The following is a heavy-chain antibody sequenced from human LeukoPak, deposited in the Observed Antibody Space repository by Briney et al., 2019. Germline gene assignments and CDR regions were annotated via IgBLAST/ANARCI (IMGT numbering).Heavy chain of an antibody. Sequence: PSQTLSLTCTVSGGSISSGGYYWGWIRQPPGKGLEWIGYIYHSGSTYYNPSLKSRVTISVDRSKNQFSLKLSSVTAADTAVYYCARDVRGHDYGDYVGYWGQGTLVTVSS. D-gene: IGHD4-17*01. J-gene: IGHJ4*02. CDR3: ARDVRGHDYGDYVGY. V-gene: IGHV4-30-2*01. CDR2: IYHSGST. CDR1: GGSISSGGYY.